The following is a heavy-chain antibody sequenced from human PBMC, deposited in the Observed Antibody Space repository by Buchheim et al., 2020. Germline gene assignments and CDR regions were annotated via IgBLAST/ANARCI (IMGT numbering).Heavy chain of an antibody. J-gene: IGHJ5*02. CDR1: GGSISSSSYY. CDR3: ARDLYDFWGGYRANGFDP. V-gene: IGHV4-39*02. D-gene: IGHD3-3*01. Sequence: QLQLQESGPGLVKPSETLSLTCTVSGGSISSSSYYWGWIRQPPGKGLEWIGSIYYSGSTYYNPSLKSRVTISVDTSKNQFSLKLSSVTAADTAVYYCARDLYDFWGGYRANGFDPWGQGTL. CDR2: IYYSGST.